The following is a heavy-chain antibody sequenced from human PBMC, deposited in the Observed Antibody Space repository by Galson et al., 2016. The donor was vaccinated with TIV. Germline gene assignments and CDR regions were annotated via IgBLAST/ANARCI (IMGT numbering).Heavy chain of an antibody. CDR1: NGSFSGYY. CDR2: IYHSEII. J-gene: IGHJ5*02. D-gene: IGHD3-10*01. CDR3: ARGSRGGSPDPKNVFDP. V-gene: IGHV4-34*01. Sequence: SETLSLTCVVYNGSFSGYYWSWIRQPPGKGLEWIGSIYHSEIIYYNTSLKSRLTLSEDSSKNQFSLKLNSVTAAATAVYYCARGSRGGSPDPKNVFDPWGQGTLVTVSS.